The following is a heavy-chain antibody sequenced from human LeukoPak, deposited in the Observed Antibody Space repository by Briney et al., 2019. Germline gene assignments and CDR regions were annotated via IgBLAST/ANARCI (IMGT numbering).Heavy chain of an antibody. CDR3: AKGQQLVGYYYMDV. J-gene: IGHJ6*03. D-gene: IGHD6-6*01. CDR1: GGSFSGYY. V-gene: IGHV4-34*01. CDR2: INHSGST. Sequence: SETLSLTCAVYGGSFSGYYWSWIRQPPGKGLEWIGEINHSGSTNYNPSLKSRVTMSIDTSKNQFSLEVSSVTAADTAVYYCAKGQQLVGYYYMDVWGKGTTVTVSS.